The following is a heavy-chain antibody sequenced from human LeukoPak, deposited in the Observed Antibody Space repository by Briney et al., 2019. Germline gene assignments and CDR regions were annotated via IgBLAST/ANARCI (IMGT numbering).Heavy chain of an antibody. CDR3: ARAALYCSSTSCYFDY. Sequence: ASVKVSCKASGYTFTSYYMYWVRQAPGQGLEWMGIINPSGGSTSYAQKFQGRVTMTRDTSTSTAYMELRSLRSDDTAVYYCARAALYCSSTSCYFDYWGQGTLVTVSS. D-gene: IGHD2-2*01. CDR1: GYTFTSYY. CDR2: INPSGGST. J-gene: IGHJ4*02. V-gene: IGHV1-46*01.